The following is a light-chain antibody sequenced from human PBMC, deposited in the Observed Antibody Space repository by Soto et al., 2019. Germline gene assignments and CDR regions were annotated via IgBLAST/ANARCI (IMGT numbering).Light chain of an antibody. CDR3: QTWGTGIRV. CDR2: LNSDGSH. CDR1: SGHSSYT. J-gene: IGLJ2*01. V-gene: IGLV4-69*01. Sequence: QPVLTQSPSASASLGASVKLTCTLSSGHSSYTIAWPQQQPEKGPRYLMKLNSDGSHSKGDGIPDRFSGSSSGAERYLTIPRLQSEDEADYYCQTWGTGIRVFGGGTKLTVL.